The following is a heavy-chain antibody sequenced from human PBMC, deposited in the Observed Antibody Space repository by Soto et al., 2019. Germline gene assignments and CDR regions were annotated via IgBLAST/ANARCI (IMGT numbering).Heavy chain of an antibody. V-gene: IGHV3-23*01. CDR3: AKELYDSSGYYIFDY. D-gene: IGHD3-22*01. J-gene: IGHJ4*02. CDR1: VFTLSSYA. Sequence: GSLRLACAASVFTLSSYAMSWVRQAPGKGLEWVSAISGSGGSTYYADSVKGRFTISRDNSKNTLYLQMNSLRAEDTAVYYCAKELYDSSGYYIFDYWGQGTLVTVSS. CDR2: ISGSGGST.